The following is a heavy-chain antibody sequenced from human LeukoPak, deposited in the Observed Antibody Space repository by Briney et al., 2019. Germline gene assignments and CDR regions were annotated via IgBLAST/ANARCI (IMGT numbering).Heavy chain of an antibody. J-gene: IGHJ6*02. Sequence: GGCLRLSCAASGFTFDDYAMHWVRQAPGTGLEWVSGISWNSGSIGYADSVKGRFTISRDNAKNSLYLQMNSLRAEDTALYYCAKGELYYDSSRLYGMDVWGQGTTVTVSS. CDR1: GFTFDDYA. CDR3: AKGELYYDSSRLYGMDV. V-gene: IGHV3-9*01. D-gene: IGHD3-22*01. CDR2: ISWNSGSI.